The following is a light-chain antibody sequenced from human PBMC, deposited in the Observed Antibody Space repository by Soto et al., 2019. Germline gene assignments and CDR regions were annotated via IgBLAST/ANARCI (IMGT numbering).Light chain of an antibody. V-gene: IGLV2-14*03. CDR3: SSFASSTTVI. J-gene: IGLJ2*01. CDR1: SSGVGGYDY. CDR2: DVT. Sequence: QSVLTQPASVSGSPGQSITISCTGTSSGVGGYDYVSWYQQHPGKAPKLMIYDVTNRPSGVSNRFSGSKSGNTASLTISGLQAEDEADYDCSSFASSTTVIFGGGTKVTDL.